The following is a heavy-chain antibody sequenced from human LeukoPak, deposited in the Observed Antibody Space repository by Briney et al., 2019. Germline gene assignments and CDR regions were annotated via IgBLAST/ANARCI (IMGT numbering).Heavy chain of an antibody. Sequence: ASVKVSCKASGYTFTSYDINWVRQATGQGLEWMGWMNPNSGNTGYAQKFQGRVTMTRNTSISTAYMELSSLRSEDTAVYYCASTYYDILTGYRKVGWVYYGMDVWGQGTTVTVSS. CDR1: GYTFTSYD. J-gene: IGHJ6*02. CDR2: MNPNSGNT. V-gene: IGHV1-8*01. CDR3: ASTYYDILTGYRKVGWVYYGMDV. D-gene: IGHD3-9*01.